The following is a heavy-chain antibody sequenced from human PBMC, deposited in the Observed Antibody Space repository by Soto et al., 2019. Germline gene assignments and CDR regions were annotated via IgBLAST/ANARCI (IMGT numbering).Heavy chain of an antibody. J-gene: IGHJ4*02. D-gene: IGHD4-17*01. V-gene: IGHV3-48*02. CDR1: GFTFSSYS. Sequence: EVQLVESGGGLVQPGGSLRLSCAASGFTFSSYSMNWVRQAPGKGLEWVSYISSSSSTIYYADSVKGRFTISRDNAKNSLYLQTNSLRDEDTAVYYCARDLGLFDYWGQGTLVTVSS. CDR2: ISSSSSTI. CDR3: ARDLGLFDY.